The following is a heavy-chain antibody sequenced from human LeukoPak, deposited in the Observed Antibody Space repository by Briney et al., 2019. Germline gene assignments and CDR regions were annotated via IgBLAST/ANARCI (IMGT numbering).Heavy chain of an antibody. CDR1: GGSISSYY. CDR3: ARLQSDYDFWSGYYTDRLLDAFDI. D-gene: IGHD3-3*01. CDR2: IYYSGST. Sequence: SETLSLTRTVSGGSISSYYWSWIRQPPGKGLEWIGYIYYSGSTNYNPSLKSRVTISIDTSKNQFSLKLSSVTAADTAVYYCARLQSDYDFWSGYYTDRLLDAFDIRGQGTMVTVSS. J-gene: IGHJ3*02. V-gene: IGHV4-59*08.